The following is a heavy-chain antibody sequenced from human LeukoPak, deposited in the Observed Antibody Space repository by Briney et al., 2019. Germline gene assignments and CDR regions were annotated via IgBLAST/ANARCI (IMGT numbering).Heavy chain of an antibody. D-gene: IGHD3-10*01. CDR1: GYTFTSYY. CDR2: IIPIFGTA. J-gene: IGHJ4*02. Sequence: ASVKVSCKASGYTFTSYYMHWVRQAPGQGLEWMGGIIPIFGTANYAQKFQGRVTITADESTSTAYMELSSLRSEDTAVYYCAVSAMVRGGLWHFDYWGQGTLVTVSS. CDR3: AVSAMVRGGLWHFDY. V-gene: IGHV1-69*13.